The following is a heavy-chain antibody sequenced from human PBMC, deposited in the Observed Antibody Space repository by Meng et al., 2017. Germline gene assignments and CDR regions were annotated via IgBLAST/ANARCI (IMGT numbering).Heavy chain of an antibody. CDR2: IDTKTGNP. CDR3: TRDGYSDCSRTSCFDS. J-gene: IGHJ4*02. Sequence: QVQLVQSGSELRKPGASVEGSCKASGYTLTSYAINWLRQAPGQGLQWMGWIDTKTGNPTYVPGFTGRLVFSLDTSVSTAYLQISGLKADDTAVYYCTRDGYSDCSRTSCFDSWGQGTLVTVSS. D-gene: IGHD2-2*01. V-gene: IGHV7-4-1*02. CDR1: GYTLTSYA.